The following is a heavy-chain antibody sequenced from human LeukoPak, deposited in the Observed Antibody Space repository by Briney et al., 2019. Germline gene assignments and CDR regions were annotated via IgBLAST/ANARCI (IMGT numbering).Heavy chain of an antibody. V-gene: IGHV3-7*01. CDR3: ARDRSIAARAY. Sequence: GGSLRLSCAASGFTFSNYWMDWVRQAPGKGLEWVAKIKQDGSRKDYVDSVKGRFTISRDNAKNSLYLQMNSLRAEDTAVYYCARDRSIAARAYWGQGTLVTVSS. J-gene: IGHJ4*02. D-gene: IGHD6-6*01. CDR1: GFTFSNYW. CDR2: IKQDGSRK.